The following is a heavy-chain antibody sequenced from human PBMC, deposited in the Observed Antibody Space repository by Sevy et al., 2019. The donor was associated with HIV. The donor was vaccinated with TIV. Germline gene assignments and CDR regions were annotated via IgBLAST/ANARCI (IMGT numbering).Heavy chain of an antibody. CDR1: GFTFSSYA. J-gene: IGHJ4*02. CDR2: VTSGGGKT. CDR3: ARASGPGSGSYYFDY. V-gene: IGHV3-23*01. Sequence: GGSLRLSCVASGFTFSSYAMTWVRLAPGKGLEWVSAVTSGGGKTYYTDSVKGRFTISRDSSKNTLSLQMNSLRAEETAVYYCARASGPGSGSYYFDYWGQGTLVTVSS. D-gene: IGHD3-10*01.